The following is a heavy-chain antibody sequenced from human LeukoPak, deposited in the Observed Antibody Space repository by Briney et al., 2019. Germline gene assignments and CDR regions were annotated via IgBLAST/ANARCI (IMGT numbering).Heavy chain of an antibody. V-gene: IGHV4-61*09. D-gene: IGHD6-13*01. CDR3: ARVRYSSSWYRFDP. J-gene: IGHJ5*02. CDR1: GGSISSGSYY. Sequence: SETLSLTCTVSGGSISSGSYYWSWIRQPAGKGLEWIGHIYTPGSTNYNPSLKSRVTISIDMSRNQFSLKLRSVTAADTAVYYCARVRYSSSWYRFDPWGQGTLVTVSS. CDR2: IYTPGST.